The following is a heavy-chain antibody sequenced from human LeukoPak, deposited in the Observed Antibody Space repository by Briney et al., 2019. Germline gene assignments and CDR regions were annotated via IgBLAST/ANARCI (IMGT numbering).Heavy chain of an antibody. Sequence: GESLKISCKGSGYIFTSYWIVWLRQMPGKGLEGRVIIYPGDSDTRYSPSFQGQVTISTDKSISTAYLQWSSLKASDTAMYYCARLRDGGELFYKDWFDPWGQGTLVTVSS. J-gene: IGHJ5*02. D-gene: IGHD3-10*01. CDR3: ARLRDGGELFYKDWFDP. V-gene: IGHV5-51*01. CDR1: GYIFTSYW. CDR2: IYPGDSDT.